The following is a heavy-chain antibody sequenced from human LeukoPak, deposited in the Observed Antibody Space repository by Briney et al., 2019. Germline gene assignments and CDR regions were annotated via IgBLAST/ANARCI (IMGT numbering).Heavy chain of an antibody. Sequence: SVKVSCKASGYTFTSYAMNWVRQAPGQGLEWMGGITPILGTANYAQKFQGRVTINADQSTSTAYMELSSLRSEDTAVYYCARSLIDYGGSYDAFDIWGQGTMVTISS. J-gene: IGHJ3*02. CDR3: ARSLIDYGGSYDAFDI. CDR2: ITPILGTA. V-gene: IGHV1-69*10. CDR1: GYTFTSYA. D-gene: IGHD4-23*01.